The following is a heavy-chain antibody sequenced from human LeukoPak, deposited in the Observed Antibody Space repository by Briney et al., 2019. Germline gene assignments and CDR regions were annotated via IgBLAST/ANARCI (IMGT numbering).Heavy chain of an antibody. D-gene: IGHD2-2*01. CDR2: MNHNTGNS. CDR1: GYTFTSYD. Sequence: ASVKVSCKASGYTFTSYDINWVRQAAGQGLEWMGWMNHNTGNSGYAQRFQGRVTLTRDTSIDTAYMGLSSLGSEDTAVYYCARKTCTSTSCLHPWGQGTLVTVSS. CDR3: ARKTCTSTSCLHP. V-gene: IGHV1-8*01. J-gene: IGHJ5*02.